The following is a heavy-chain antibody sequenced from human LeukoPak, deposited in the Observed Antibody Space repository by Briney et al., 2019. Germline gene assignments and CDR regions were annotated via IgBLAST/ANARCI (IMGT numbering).Heavy chain of an antibody. J-gene: IGHJ4*02. CDR3: ARDQVECTGGTCQSRVGFDF. Sequence: SETLSLTCTVSGDSISNGVKYWSWIRQHPGRGLEWIGYIYHSGRSYYNPSLKSRITMSVDTSKNQFSLNLSSVTAADTAVYYCARDQVECTGGTCQSRVGFDFWGQGTLVTVSS. V-gene: IGHV4-31*03. D-gene: IGHD2-8*02. CDR2: IYHSGRS. CDR1: GDSISNGVKY.